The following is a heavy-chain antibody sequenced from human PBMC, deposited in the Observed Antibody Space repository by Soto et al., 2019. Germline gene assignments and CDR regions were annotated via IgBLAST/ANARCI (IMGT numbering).Heavy chain of an antibody. Sequence: QVQLEQSGAEVKKSGASVKVSCKASGYIFSTHGINWVRQAPGQGLEWMGWINPYNGKTNYAQKFQGRVTMTTETSRKTADMELRSLRSDDTAVDYCARVQIVVVVGGTPADYWGQGTLVTVSS. D-gene: IGHD2-15*01. J-gene: IGHJ4*02. V-gene: IGHV1-18*01. CDR2: INPYNGKT. CDR1: GYIFSTHG. CDR3: ARVQIVVVVGGTPADY.